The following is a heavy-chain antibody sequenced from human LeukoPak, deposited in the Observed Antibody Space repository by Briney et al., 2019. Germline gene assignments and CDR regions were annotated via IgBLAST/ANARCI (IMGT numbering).Heavy chain of an antibody. J-gene: IGHJ4*02. D-gene: IGHD2-15*01. CDR1: GFTFSSYW. V-gene: IGHV3-7*02. CDR2: IKQDGSEK. Sequence: GGSLRLSCAASGFTFSSYWMSWVRQAPGKGLEWVANIKQDGSEKYYVDSVKGQFTISRDNAKNSLYLQMNSLRAEDTAVYYCATHPAGGYCSGGSCYSYYFDYWGQGTLVTVSS. CDR3: ATHPAGGYCSGGSCYSYYFDY.